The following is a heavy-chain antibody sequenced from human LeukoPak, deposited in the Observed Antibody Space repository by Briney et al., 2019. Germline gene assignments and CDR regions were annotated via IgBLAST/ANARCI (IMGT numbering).Heavy chain of an antibody. CDR3: ARGASYDSDDAFDI. D-gene: IGHD3-3*01. V-gene: IGHV4-30-4*08. J-gene: IGHJ3*02. Sequence: SETLSLTCTVSGASISSGDYYWSWIRQPPGKGLEWIGSIYYSGSTFHYNPSLKSRVAISIDTSKNQFSLSLSSVTAADTAVYYCARGASYDSDDAFDIWGQGTMVTVSS. CDR2: IYYSGST. CDR1: GASISSGDYY.